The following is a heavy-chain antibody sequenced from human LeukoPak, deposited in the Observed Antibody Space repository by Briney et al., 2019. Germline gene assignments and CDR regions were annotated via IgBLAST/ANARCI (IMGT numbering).Heavy chain of an antibody. V-gene: IGHV3-48*01. Sequence: GGSLRLSCAASGFTFSSYSMNWVRQAPGKGLEWGSYISGSSSTIYYADSVKGRFTISRDNGKNTLYLQMNSLRAADTAVYYCARVSSYGAATFDYWGQGTLVTVSS. CDR2: ISGSSSTI. D-gene: IGHD5-18*01. J-gene: IGHJ4*02. CDR3: ARVSSYGAATFDY. CDR1: GFTFSSYS.